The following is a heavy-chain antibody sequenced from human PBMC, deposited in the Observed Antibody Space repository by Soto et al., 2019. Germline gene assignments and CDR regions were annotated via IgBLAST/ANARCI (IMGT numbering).Heavy chain of an antibody. Sequence: QVQLQESGPGLVKPSETLSLTCTVSGGSIRERCLYWGWLRQSPGKGREWKGSIFFIWRTHYNPSLKIRVDKSKDESKNQFSPNVIAVTAADTGVSSCVRSLMDVWGQGTKVTVSS. CDR2: IFFIWRT. CDR1: GGSIRERCLY. CDR3: VRSLMDV. J-gene: IGHJ6*02. V-gene: IGHV4-39*01.